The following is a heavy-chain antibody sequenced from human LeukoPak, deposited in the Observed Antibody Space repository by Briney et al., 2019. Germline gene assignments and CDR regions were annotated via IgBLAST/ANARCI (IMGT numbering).Heavy chain of an antibody. Sequence: GASVKVSCKASGYTFTSYGISWVRQAPGQGLEWMGWISAYNGNTNYAQKLQGRVTMTTDTSTSTAYMELRSLRSDDTAVYYCVRDAFTRYDFWSGQSNWFDPWGQGTLVTVSS. CDR3: VRDAFTRYDFWSGQSNWFDP. CDR2: ISAYNGNT. CDR1: GYTFTSYG. J-gene: IGHJ5*02. V-gene: IGHV1-18*01. D-gene: IGHD3-3*01.